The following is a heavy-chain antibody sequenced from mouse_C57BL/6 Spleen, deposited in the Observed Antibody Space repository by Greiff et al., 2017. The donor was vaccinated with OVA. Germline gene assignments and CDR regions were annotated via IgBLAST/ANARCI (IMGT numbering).Heavy chain of an antibody. V-gene: IGHV1-26*01. CDR2: INPKNGGT. CDR3: AGDDGPWFAY. J-gene: IGHJ3*01. CDR1: GYTFTDYY. D-gene: IGHD2-2*01. Sequence: VQLQQSGPELVKPGASVKISCKASGYTFTDYYMNWVKQSHGKSLEWIGDINPKNGGTSYNQKFKGKATLTVDKSSSTAYMELRSLTSEDSAVYYCAGDDGPWFAYWGQGTLVTVSA.